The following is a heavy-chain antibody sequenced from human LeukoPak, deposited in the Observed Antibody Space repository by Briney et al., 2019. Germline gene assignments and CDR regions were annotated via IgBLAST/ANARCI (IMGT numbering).Heavy chain of an antibody. D-gene: IGHD5-18*01. V-gene: IGHV3-23*01. CDR2: IGGSGGST. J-gene: IGHJ4*02. Sequence: PGGSLSLSCAASRFTFSRYAMSWVRHAPGKGLEWVSVIGGSGGSTYYADSVKGRFTISRDNSKNTLYLQMNSLRAEDTAVYYCAKSIQLWFRSTFDYWGQGTLVTVSS. CDR1: RFTFSRYA. CDR3: AKSIQLWFRSTFDY.